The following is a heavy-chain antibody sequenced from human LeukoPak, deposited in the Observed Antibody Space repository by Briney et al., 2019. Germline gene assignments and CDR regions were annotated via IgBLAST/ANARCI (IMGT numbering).Heavy chain of an antibody. D-gene: IGHD1-26*01. Sequence: SETLSLTCTVSGYSISSGYYWTWIRQPPGQALEWIATINHSGSTYYKPSLKSRVSISVDTSKNQFSLKVSSVTAADTAVYYCARVGSDGSYFDYWGQGTLVTVSS. V-gene: IGHV4-38-2*02. CDR1: GYSISSGYY. J-gene: IGHJ4*02. CDR2: INHSGST. CDR3: ARVGSDGSYFDY.